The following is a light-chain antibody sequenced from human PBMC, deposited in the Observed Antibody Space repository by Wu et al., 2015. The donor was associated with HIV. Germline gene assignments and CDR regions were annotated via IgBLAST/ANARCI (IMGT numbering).Light chain of an antibody. CDR3: QQYGNSLGYT. J-gene: IGKJ2*01. Sequence: EFVLTQSPDTLSLSSGERATLFCRASQIFSSSHLAWYQQKPGQPPRLLMYAASSRAAGVPDRFNGSESETDFILTINRLEPEDSAVYYCQQYGNSLGYTFGQGTKAGDQ. CDR2: AAS. CDR1: QIFSSSH. V-gene: IGKV3-20*01.